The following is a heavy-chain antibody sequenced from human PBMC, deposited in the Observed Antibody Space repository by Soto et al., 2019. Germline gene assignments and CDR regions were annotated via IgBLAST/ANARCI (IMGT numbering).Heavy chain of an antibody. D-gene: IGHD6-6*01. V-gene: IGHV3-33*01. CDR2: IWFDGSNK. J-gene: IGHJ6*02. CDR3: ARGGQLGRYYGMDV. Sequence: GGSLRLSCAASGSIFTGYGMHWVRQAPGKGLEWVAVIWFDGSNKYYADSVKGRFTISRDNSKNTLYLQMNSLRAEDTAVYYCARGGQLGRYYGMDVWGQGTTVTVSS. CDR1: GSIFTGYG.